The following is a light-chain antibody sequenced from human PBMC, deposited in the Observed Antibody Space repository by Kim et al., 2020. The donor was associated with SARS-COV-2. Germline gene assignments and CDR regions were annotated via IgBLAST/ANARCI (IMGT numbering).Light chain of an antibody. J-gene: IGKJ2*01. Sequence: EIVLTQSPGTLSLSPGERASLSCRASQSVASNNLAWFQHKPGQAPRLLIHGTSSRVTGIPDRFSGSGSGTDFTLTISRPEPEDFAVYYCQQYDRPPYTFGQGTKLEI. CDR2: GTS. CDR3: QQYDRPPYT. CDR1: QSVASNN. V-gene: IGKV3-20*01.